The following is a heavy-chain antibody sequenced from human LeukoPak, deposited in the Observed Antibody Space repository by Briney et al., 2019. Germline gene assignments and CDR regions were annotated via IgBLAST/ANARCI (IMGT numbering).Heavy chain of an antibody. CDR2: IKKDGSEK. V-gene: IGHV3-7*01. CDR3: ARGLAYYYDSSAYFLDY. J-gene: IGHJ4*02. D-gene: IGHD3-22*01. Sequence: GSLRLSCAASGLTFSSSWMSWVRQAPGKGLEWVANIKKDGSEKYYVDFVKGRFTISRDNAKNSLYLQMNSLRAEDTAVYYCARGLAYYYDSSAYFLDYWGQGNLVTVSS. CDR1: GLTFSSSW.